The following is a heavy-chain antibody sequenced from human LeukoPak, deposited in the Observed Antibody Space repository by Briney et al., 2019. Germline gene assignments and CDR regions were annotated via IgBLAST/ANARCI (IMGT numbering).Heavy chain of an antibody. CDR2: IYPRDGST. J-gene: IGHJ4*02. Sequence: ASVKVSCKASGYTFTSYGISWVRQAPGQGLEWMGMIYPRDGSTSYAQKFQGRVTVTRDTSTSTVHMELSGLRSEDTAVYYCARDEEGFDYWGQGTLVTVSS. CDR1: GYTFTSYG. V-gene: IGHV1-46*01. CDR3: ARDEEGFDY.